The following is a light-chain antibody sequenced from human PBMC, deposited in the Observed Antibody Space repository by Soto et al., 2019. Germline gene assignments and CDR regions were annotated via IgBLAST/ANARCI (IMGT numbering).Light chain of an antibody. CDR1: SSDIGGYRY. CDR2: DVT. V-gene: IGLV2-14*03. CDR3: TSYTSDSSVI. Sequence: QSALTQPASVSGSHGQSVTISCTGTSSDIGGYRYVSWYQQRPGKAPKLMIHDVTNRHSGCFDRFAGSQSGNTASLTISGLQSEDEADNYCTSYTSDSSVIFGGGTKLTVL. J-gene: IGLJ2*01.